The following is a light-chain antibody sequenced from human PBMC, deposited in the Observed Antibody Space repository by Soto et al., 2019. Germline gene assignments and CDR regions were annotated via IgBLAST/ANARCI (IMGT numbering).Light chain of an antibody. J-gene: IGKJ1*01. V-gene: IGKV3-20*01. CDR3: QQYCSSPRT. CDR2: GAS. CDR1: QSVSSSY. Sequence: ENVLTQSPGTLSLSPGERATLSCRASQSVSSSYLAWYQQKPGQAPRLLIYGASSRATGIPDRFSGSGSGTDFTLTISRLEPEDFAVYYCQQYCSSPRTFGQGPKVEIK.